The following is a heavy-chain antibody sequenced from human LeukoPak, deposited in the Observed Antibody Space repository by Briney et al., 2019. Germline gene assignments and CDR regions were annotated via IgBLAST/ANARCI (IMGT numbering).Heavy chain of an antibody. D-gene: IGHD6-6*01. J-gene: IGHJ4*02. CDR3: ARSSIAASPDY. CDR1: GGSISSYY. V-gene: IGHV4-59*01. CDR2: IYDSGST. Sequence: SETLSLTCTVSGGSISSYYWSWIRLPPGKGLEWIGYIYDSGSTNYNPSLKNRVTISVDMSKNQLSLKLSSVTAADTAVYYCARSSIAASPDYWGQGTLVTVSS.